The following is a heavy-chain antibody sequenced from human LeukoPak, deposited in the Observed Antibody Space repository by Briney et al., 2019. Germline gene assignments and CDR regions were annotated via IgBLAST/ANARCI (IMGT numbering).Heavy chain of an antibody. V-gene: IGHV4-34*01. Sequence: SETLSLTCAVYGGSFSGYYWSWIRQPPGKGLEWIGEINHSRSTNYNPSLKSRVTISVDTSKNQFSLKLSSVTAADTAVYYCARNRRPLDYWGQGTLVTVSS. D-gene: IGHD1-14*01. J-gene: IGHJ4*02. CDR3: ARNRRPLDY. CDR2: INHSRST. CDR1: GGSFSGYY.